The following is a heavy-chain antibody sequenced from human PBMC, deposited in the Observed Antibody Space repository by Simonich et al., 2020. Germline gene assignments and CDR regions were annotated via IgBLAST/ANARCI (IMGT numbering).Heavy chain of an antibody. CDR1: GYTFTDYY. V-gene: IGHV1-69-2*01. CDR2: VDPECGET. CDR3: ATGFEYSSSSWAFDI. J-gene: IGHJ3*02. D-gene: IGHD6-6*01. Sequence: EVQLVQSGAEVKKPGATVKISCKVSGYTFTDYYIYWVQQAPGKGRGWMELVDPECGETTYAEKFKGRVTITADTSTDTAYMELSSLRSEDTAVYYCATGFEYSSSSWAFDIWGQGTMVTVSS.